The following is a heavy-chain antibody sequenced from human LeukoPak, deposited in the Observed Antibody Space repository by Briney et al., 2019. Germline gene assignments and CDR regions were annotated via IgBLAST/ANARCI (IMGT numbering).Heavy chain of an antibody. CDR3: ARPTTYDILTGYDY. V-gene: IGHV1-18*01. CDR1: GYTFTSYG. CDR2: IGAYNGNT. D-gene: IGHD3-9*01. Sequence: GASVKVSCKASGYTFTSYGISWVRQAPGQGLEWMGWIGAYNGNTNYAQKLQGRVTMTTDTSTSTAYMELRSLRSDDTAVYYCARPTTYDILTGYDYWGQGTLVTVSS. J-gene: IGHJ4*02.